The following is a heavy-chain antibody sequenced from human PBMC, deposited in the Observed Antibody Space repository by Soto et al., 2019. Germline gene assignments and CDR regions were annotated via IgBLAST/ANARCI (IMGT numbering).Heavy chain of an antibody. J-gene: IGHJ4*02. CDR3: ARGRGLYNSGRSQLDS. V-gene: IGHV1-69*13. CDR2: IIPRFGTT. D-gene: IGHD1-1*01. Sequence: ASVKVSCKASGDSFSKYTVNWVRQAPRQGLEWMGGIIPRFGTTNYAPTLQDRVTITADESMNTVYMELSSPRSEDTALYYCARGRGLYNSGRSQLDSWGQGTLVTVSS. CDR1: GDSFSKYT.